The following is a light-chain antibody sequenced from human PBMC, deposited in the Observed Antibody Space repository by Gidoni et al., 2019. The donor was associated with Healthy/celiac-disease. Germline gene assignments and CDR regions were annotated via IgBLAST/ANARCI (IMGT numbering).Light chain of an antibody. V-gene: IGKV3-15*01. CDR3: QQYNNWPLLFT. CDR1: QSVSSN. Sequence: EIVMTQSPATLSVSPGERATLSCRASQSVSSNLAWYQQKPGQAPRLLIYGASTRATGIPARFTLTISSLQSEDFAVYYCQQYNNWPLLFTFGPGTKVDIK. CDR2: GAS. J-gene: IGKJ3*01.